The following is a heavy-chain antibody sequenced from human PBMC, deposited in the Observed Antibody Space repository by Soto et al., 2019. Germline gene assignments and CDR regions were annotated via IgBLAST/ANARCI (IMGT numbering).Heavy chain of an antibody. J-gene: IGHJ4*02. V-gene: IGHV4-59*01. CDR2: IYYSGST. D-gene: IGHD3-3*01. CDR3: ARVTIFGVVPYYLDY. CDR1: GGSISSYY. Sequence: SETLSLTCTVSGGSISSYYWSWIRQPPGKGLEWIGYIYYSGSTNYNPSLKSRVTISVDTSKNQFSLKLSSVTAADTAVYYCARVTIFGVVPYYLDYWGQGTLVTVSS.